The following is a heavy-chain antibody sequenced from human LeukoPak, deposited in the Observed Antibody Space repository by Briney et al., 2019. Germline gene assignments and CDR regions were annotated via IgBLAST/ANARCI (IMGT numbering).Heavy chain of an antibody. D-gene: IGHD1-26*01. J-gene: IGHJ6*03. V-gene: IGHV3-21*01. CDR2: ISSSSSYI. CDR3: AGDQGRGYYYMDV. Sequence: GGSLRLSCAASGFTFSSYSMNWVRQAPGKGLEWVSSISSSSSYIYYADSVKGRFTISRDNAKNSLYLQMNSLRAEDTAVYYCAGDQGRGYYYMDVWGKGTTVTVSS. CDR1: GFTFSSYS.